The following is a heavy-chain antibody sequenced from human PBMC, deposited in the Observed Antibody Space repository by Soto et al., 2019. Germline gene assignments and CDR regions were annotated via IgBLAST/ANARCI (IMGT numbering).Heavy chain of an antibody. Sequence: SETLSLTCTVSGGSISSGDYYWSWIRQPPGKGLEWIGYIYYSGSTYYNPSLKSRVTISVDTSKNQFSLKLSSVTAADTAVYYCARVKRDYDYVWGSYRYYVMDVWGQGTTVTVSS. J-gene: IGHJ6*02. CDR2: IYYSGST. CDR3: ARVKRDYDYVWGSYRYYVMDV. V-gene: IGHV4-30-4*01. CDR1: GGSISSGDYY. D-gene: IGHD3-16*02.